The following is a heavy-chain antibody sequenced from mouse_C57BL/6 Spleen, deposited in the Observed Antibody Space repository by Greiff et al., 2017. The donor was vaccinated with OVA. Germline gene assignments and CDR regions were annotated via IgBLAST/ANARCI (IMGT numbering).Heavy chain of an antibody. CDR3: ARSTTEGYGDG. J-gene: IGHJ1*03. CDR2: IYPGSGST. D-gene: IGHD1-1*01. CDR1: GYTFTSYW. Sequence: QVQLQQPGAELVQPGASVKMSCKASGYTFTSYWITWVKQRPGPGLEWLGDIYPGSGSTNYNEKFKSKATLTVATSSSTAYMQLSSLTSEDAAVYDWARSTTEGYGDGWGTGTTVTVSS. V-gene: IGHV1-55*01.